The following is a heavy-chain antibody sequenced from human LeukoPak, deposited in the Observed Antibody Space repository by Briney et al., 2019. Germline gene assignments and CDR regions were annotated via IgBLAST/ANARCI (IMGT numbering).Heavy chain of an antibody. J-gene: IGHJ6*02. V-gene: IGHV4-34*01. CDR2: INHSGST. Sequence: SETLSLTCAVYGGSFSGYYWSWIRQPPGKGLEWIGEINHSGSTNYNPSLKSRVTISVDTSKNQFSLKPSSVTAADTAVYYCARLYNGRDYYYYYGMDVWGQGTTVTVSS. CDR3: ARLYNGRDYYYYYGMDV. D-gene: IGHD1-1*01. CDR1: GGSFSGYY.